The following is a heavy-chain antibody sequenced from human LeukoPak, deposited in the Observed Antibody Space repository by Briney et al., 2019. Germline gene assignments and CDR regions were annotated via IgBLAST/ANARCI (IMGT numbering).Heavy chain of an antibody. CDR2: IYYSGST. V-gene: IGHV4-39*01. CDR1: GGSISSSSYY. J-gene: IGHJ4*02. CDR3: ASILTTVTTPIDY. Sequence: SETLSLTCTVSGGSISSSSYYWGWIRQPPGKGLEWIGSIYYSGSTYYNPSLKSRATISVDTSKNQFSLKLSSVTAADTAVYYCASILTTVTTPIDYWGQGTLVTVSS. D-gene: IGHD4-17*01.